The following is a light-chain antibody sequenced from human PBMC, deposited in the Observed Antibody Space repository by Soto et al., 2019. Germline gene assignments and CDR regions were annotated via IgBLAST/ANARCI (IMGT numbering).Light chain of an antibody. V-gene: IGKV3-15*01. J-gene: IGKJ4*01. CDR2: GAF. CDR1: QSVSSN. Sequence: EIVMTQSPATLSVSPGERATLSCRASQSVSSNLAWYQQKPVQAPRLLIYGAFTRATGIPARFSGSGSGTEFTLTISSLQSEDFAIYYCQQYKNWPPLTFGGGTKVEIK. CDR3: QQYKNWPPLT.